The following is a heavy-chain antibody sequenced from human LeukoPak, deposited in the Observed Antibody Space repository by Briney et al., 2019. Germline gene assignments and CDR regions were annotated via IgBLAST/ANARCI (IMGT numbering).Heavy chain of an antibody. CDR1: GFTFKNYA. D-gene: IGHD3-10*01. CDR3: AKDRDGSGSYYFDY. V-gene: IGHV3-23*01. J-gene: IGHJ4*02. CDR2: IRDSGNGT. Sequence: PGGSLRLSCVVSGFTFKNYAMSWVRQAPGKGLECVSSIRDSGNGTDYADSVKGRFTISRDNSKNTLYLQMNSLRAEDTAVYYCAKDRDGSGSYYFDYWGQGTLVTVSS.